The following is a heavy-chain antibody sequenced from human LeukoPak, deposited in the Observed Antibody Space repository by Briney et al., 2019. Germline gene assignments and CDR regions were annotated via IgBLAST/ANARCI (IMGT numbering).Heavy chain of an antibody. Sequence: GGSLRLSCAASGFTFSSYAMHWVRQAPGKGLEWVAVISSDGSNKYYADSVKGRFTISRDNSKNTLYLQMNSLRAEDTAVYYCARDPGGYCSSTSCYRAHFDYWGQGTLVTVSS. CDR3: ARDPGGYCSSTSCYRAHFDY. CDR1: GFTFSSYA. J-gene: IGHJ4*02. CDR2: ISSDGSNK. V-gene: IGHV3-30-3*01. D-gene: IGHD2-2*01.